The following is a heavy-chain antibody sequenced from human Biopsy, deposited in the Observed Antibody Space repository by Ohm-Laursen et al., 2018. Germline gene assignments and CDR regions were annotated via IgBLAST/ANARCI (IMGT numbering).Heavy chain of an antibody. V-gene: IGHV1-2*02. CDR3: ARGRRHCSGTCSRWYFDL. CDR1: GYTFTAFS. J-gene: IGHJ2*01. D-gene: IGHD2-2*01. CDR2: INPKSGDT. Sequence: SVKVSCKPSGYTFTAFSVYWLRQAPGQGLEWMGWINPKSGDTDYPQNFQGRVSMTRDTSISTAYMGLSRLRSDDTAVYYCARGRRHCSGTCSRWYFDLWGRGTLATVSS.